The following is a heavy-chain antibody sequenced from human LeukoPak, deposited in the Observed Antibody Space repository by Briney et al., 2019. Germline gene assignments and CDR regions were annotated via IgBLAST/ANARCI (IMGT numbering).Heavy chain of an antibody. CDR2: IYPDDSNT. Sequence: LGDSLKISCEGSGYSFTTFWIGWVRQMPGKGLEWVGIIYPDDSNTRYSPSFQGQVTISADKSINTAYLQWSSLKASDTAMYYCATPYPREYCSSTTCYFNYWGQGTLVTVSS. D-gene: IGHD2-2*01. CDR1: GYSFTTFW. CDR3: ATPYPREYCSSTTCYFNY. J-gene: IGHJ4*02. V-gene: IGHV5-51*01.